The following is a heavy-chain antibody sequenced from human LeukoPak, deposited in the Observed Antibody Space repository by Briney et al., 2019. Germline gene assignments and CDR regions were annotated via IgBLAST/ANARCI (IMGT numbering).Heavy chain of an antibody. D-gene: IGHD3-16*02. CDR1: GFTFSSYW. Sequence: PGRSLRLSCAASGFTFSSYWLHWVRQAPGKGLVWVSRINSDGGSTSYADSVKGRFTISRDNAKNTLYLQMNSLRAEDTAVYYCAREFYDYVWGSYRKHFDYWGQGTLVTVSS. V-gene: IGHV3-74*01. J-gene: IGHJ4*02. CDR2: INSDGGST. CDR3: AREFYDYVWGSYRKHFDY.